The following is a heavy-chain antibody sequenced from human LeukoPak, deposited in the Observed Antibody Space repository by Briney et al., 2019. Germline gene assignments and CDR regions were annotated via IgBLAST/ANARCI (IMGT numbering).Heavy chain of an antibody. V-gene: IGHV3-74*03. J-gene: IGHJ6*03. CDR3: AREVGYYGSGSYYHYYYMDV. Sequence: GGSLRLSCTASGFTFSGHWIHRVRQAPGMGLVWVSRINERGTDSMYAESVKGRFTISRDNAKNTVYLQMNSLRAEDTALYYCAREVGYYGSGSYYHYYYMDVWGKGTTVTISS. CDR2: INERGTDS. CDR1: GFTFSGHW. D-gene: IGHD3-10*01.